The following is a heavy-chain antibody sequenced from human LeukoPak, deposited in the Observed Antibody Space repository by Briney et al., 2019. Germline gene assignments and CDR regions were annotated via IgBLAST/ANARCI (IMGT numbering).Heavy chain of an antibody. V-gene: IGHV3-21*01. CDR1: GFTFSSYS. Sequence: GGSLRLSCAASGFTFSSYSMNWVRQAPGKGLEWVSSISSSSSYIYYADSVKGRFTISRDNAKNSLYLQMNSLRAEDTAVYHCARATPYSSGWSNWFDPWGQGTLVTVSS. J-gene: IGHJ5*02. D-gene: IGHD6-19*01. CDR2: ISSSSSYI. CDR3: ARATPYSSGWSNWFDP.